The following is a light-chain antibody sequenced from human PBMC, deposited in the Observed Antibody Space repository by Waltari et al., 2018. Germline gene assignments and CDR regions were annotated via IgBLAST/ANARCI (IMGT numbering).Light chain of an antibody. J-gene: IGLJ2*01. CDR1: SSDVGGYNY. CDR2: EVN. V-gene: IGLV2-8*01. CDR3: SSYAGADTVV. Sequence: QSALTQPPSASGSPGQSVTISCPGTSSDVGGYNYVSWYQQYPDKAPKLMIYEVNTRPSGVPDRFSGSKSGNTASLTVSGLQAEDEADYYCSSYAGADTVVFGGGTKLTVL.